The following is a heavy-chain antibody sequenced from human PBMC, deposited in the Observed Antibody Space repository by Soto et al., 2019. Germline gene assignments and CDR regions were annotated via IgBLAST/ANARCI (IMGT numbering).Heavy chain of an antibody. Sequence: SETLSLTCTVSGGSISDYYWSWIRQPAGKGLEWIGRIYTSGSTDYNPSLKSRVTISIDTSKNQFSLKVTSMTAADTAVDYCARQSTEALHDGYDIDYWGQGTLVTVSS. J-gene: IGHJ4*02. CDR1: GGSISDYY. V-gene: IGHV4-4*07. CDR2: IYTSGST. CDR3: ARQSTEALHDGYDIDY. D-gene: IGHD5-12*01.